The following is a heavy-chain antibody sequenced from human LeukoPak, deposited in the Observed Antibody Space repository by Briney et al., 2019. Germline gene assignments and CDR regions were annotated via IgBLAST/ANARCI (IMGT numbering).Heavy chain of an antibody. CDR2: ISSSSSYI. CDR1: GFTFSSYS. D-gene: IGHD3-22*01. V-gene: IGHV3-21*01. Sequence: GGSLRLSCAASGFTFSSYSMNWVRQAPGKGLEWVSSISSSSSYIYYADSVKGRFTISRDNAKNSLYLQMNSLRAEDTAVYYCARGRPLRYYYDSSGYFGDYWGQGTLVTAS. CDR3: ARGRPLRYYYDSSGYFGDY. J-gene: IGHJ4*02.